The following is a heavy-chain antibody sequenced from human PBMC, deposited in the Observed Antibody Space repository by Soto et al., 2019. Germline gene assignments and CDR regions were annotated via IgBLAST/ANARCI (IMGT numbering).Heavy chain of an antibody. D-gene: IGHD3-10*01. CDR1: GFAFSSYA. V-gene: IGHV3-30*14. CDR2: ISFDGSNK. CDR3: AKEQNFALLWFGEPLSP. Sequence: QVQLVESGGGVVQPGRSLRLSCAASGFAFSSYAMHWVRQAPGKGLEWVAVISFDGSNKYYADSVKGRFTISRDNSKNXXYLQMNSLRIEDTAVYYCAKEQNFALLWFGEPLSPWGQGTTVTVSS. J-gene: IGHJ6*02.